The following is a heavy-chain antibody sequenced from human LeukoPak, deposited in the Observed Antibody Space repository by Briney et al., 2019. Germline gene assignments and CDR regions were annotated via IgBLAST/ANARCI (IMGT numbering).Heavy chain of an antibody. V-gene: IGHV3-66*01. J-gene: IGHJ4*02. D-gene: IGHD5-24*01. Sequence: GGSLRLSCVASGFSVSGNYMSWVRQAPGKGLEWVSFINTGGTTYYTDSVKGRFTISRDNSKNTLYLQMNSLRAEDTAIYYCARGGLHSDFDSWGQGTLATVSS. CDR3: ARGGLHSDFDS. CDR1: GFSVSGNY. CDR2: INTGGTT.